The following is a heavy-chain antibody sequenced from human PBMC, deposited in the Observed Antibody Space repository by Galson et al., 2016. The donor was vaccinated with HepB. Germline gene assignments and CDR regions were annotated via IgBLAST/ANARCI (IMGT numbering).Heavy chain of an antibody. V-gene: IGHV3-9*01. CDR1: GFTFDDYA. J-gene: IGHJ4*02. CDR3: ARRMATITSFDY. Sequence: SLRLSCAASGFTFDDYAMHWVRQAPGKGLEWVSGTSWNSGSIGYADSVKGRFTISRDNDKNSLHLQMNILRAEDTALYYCARRMATITSFDYWGQGTLVTVSS. CDR2: TSWNSGSI. D-gene: IGHD5-24*01.